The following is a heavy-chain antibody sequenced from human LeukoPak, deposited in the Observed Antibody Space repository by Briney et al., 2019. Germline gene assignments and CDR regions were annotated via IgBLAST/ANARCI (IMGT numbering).Heavy chain of an antibody. Sequence: SETLSLTCTVSGGSISSSSYYWGWIRQPPGKGLEWIGSIYYSGSTNYNPSLKSRVTISVDTSKNQFSLKLSSVTAADTAVYYCARGGRVSTVVTAGSYNWFDPWGQGTLVTVSS. CDR1: GGSISSSSYY. J-gene: IGHJ5*02. D-gene: IGHD4-23*01. CDR3: ARGGRVSTVVTAGSYNWFDP. CDR2: IYYSGST. V-gene: IGHV4-39*07.